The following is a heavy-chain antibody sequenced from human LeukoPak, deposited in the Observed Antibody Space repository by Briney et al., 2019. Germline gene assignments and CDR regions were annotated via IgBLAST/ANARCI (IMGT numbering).Heavy chain of an antibody. Sequence: GGSLRLSCAASGFTFRNAWMSWVRQAPGKGLEWVTFIGYDGSKIYYADSVKGRFTISRDNSKNTLYLQMNSLRPEDTAVYYCAKEGRGGFDIWGQGTMVTVSS. D-gene: IGHD3-16*01. CDR3: AKEGRGGFDI. CDR2: IGYDGSKI. CDR1: GFTFRNAW. V-gene: IGHV3-30*02. J-gene: IGHJ3*02.